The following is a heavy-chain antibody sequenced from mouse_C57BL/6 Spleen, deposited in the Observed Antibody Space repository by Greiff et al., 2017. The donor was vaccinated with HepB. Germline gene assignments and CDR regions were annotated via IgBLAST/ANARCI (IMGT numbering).Heavy chain of an antibody. D-gene: IGHD2-3*01. V-gene: IGHV1-82*01. Sequence: VQLQQSGPELVKPGASVKISCKASGYAFSSSWMNWVKQRPGKGLEWIGRIYPGDGDTNYNGKFKGKATLTADKSSRTAYMQLDSLTSADSAVYFCAKGYGYYAGFAYWGQGTLVTVSA. CDR3: AKGYGYYAGFAY. CDR1: GYAFSSSW. CDR2: IYPGDGDT. J-gene: IGHJ3*01.